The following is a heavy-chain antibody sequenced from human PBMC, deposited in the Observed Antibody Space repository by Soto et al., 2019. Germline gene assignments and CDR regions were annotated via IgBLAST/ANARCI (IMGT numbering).Heavy chain of an antibody. Sequence: SETLSLTCTVSGGSISSGGYYWSWIRQHPGKGLEWIGYIYYSGSTYYNPSLKSRVTISVDTSKNQFSLKLSSVTAADTAVYYCARVLISAIVNWFDPWGQGTLVTVSS. CDR2: IYYSGST. CDR3: ARVLISAIVNWFDP. CDR1: GGSISSGGYY. D-gene: IGHD3-22*01. J-gene: IGHJ5*02. V-gene: IGHV4-31*03.